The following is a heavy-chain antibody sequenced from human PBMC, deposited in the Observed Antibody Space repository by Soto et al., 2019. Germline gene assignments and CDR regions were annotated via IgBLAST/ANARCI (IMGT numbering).Heavy chain of an antibody. Sequence: ASVKVSCKASGYTFTSYGISWVRQAPGQGLEWMGWISAYNGNTNYAQKLQGRVTMTTDTSTSTAYMELRSLRSDDTAVYYCAVGAVIRCLQWWAFDIWGQGTMVTGS. CDR2: ISAYNGNT. V-gene: IGHV1-18*01. CDR3: AVGAVIRCLQWWAFDI. D-gene: IGHD3-3*01. J-gene: IGHJ3*02. CDR1: GYTFTSYG.